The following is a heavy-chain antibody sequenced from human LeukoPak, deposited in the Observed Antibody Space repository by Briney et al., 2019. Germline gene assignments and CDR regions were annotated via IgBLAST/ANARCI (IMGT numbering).Heavy chain of an antibody. V-gene: IGHV4-39*07. D-gene: IGHD3-10*01. CDR1: GGSISSNTYY. J-gene: IGHJ3*02. Sequence: EPSETLSLTCTVSGGSISSNTYYWGWIRQPPGKTLEWIGSIYSSGSTYYNSSLKSRVIILIDTAKNHFSLNLSSVTAADTAVYYCARSDGYGLVGIWGQGTMVTVSS. CDR3: ARSDGYGLVGI. CDR2: IYSSGST.